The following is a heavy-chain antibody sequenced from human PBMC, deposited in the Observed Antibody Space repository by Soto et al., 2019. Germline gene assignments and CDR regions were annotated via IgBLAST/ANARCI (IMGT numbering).Heavy chain of an antibody. J-gene: IGHJ5*02. D-gene: IGHD3-10*01. V-gene: IGHV3-23*01. Sequence: GGSLRLSCAASGFPFGDAAMSWVRPAPGKGLEWVASITGSDGNTYHADSVKGRFTISRDSSKNTLYLQMNSLRAEDTAVYYCARDAAGEPTHSSNWFDPWGQGTLVTVSS. CDR2: ITGSDGNT. CDR3: ARDAAGEPTHSSNWFDP. CDR1: GFPFGDAA.